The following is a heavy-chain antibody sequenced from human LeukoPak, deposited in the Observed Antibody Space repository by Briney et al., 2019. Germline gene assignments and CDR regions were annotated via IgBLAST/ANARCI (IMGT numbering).Heavy chain of an antibody. D-gene: IGHD1-26*01. CDR3: ARDPYETWEPSRPNFGY. V-gene: IGHV4-39*07. CDR1: GGSISSSSYY. Sequence: ASETLSLTCTVSGGSISSSSYYWGWIRQPPGKGLEWIGSIYYSGSTYYNPSLKSRVTISVDTSMNQFSLRLSSVTAADTAVYYCARDPYETWEPSRPNFGYWGQGTLVTVSS. J-gene: IGHJ4*02. CDR2: IYYSGST.